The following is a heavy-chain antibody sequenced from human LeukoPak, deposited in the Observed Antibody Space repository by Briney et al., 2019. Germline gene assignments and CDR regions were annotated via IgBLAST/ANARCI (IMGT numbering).Heavy chain of an antibody. Sequence: RASVKVSCKASGYTFTSYGISWVRQAPGQGLEWMGWISAYNGNTNYAQKLQGRVTMTTDTSTSTAYMELRSLRSDDTAVYYCARDRKRKGVVPNWFDTWGQGTLVTVSS. CDR1: GYTFTSYG. CDR2: ISAYNGNT. CDR3: ARDRKRKGVVPNWFDT. V-gene: IGHV1-18*01. J-gene: IGHJ5*02. D-gene: IGHD2-2*01.